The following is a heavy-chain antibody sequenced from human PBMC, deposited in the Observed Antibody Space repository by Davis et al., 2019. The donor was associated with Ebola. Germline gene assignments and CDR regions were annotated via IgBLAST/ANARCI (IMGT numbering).Heavy chain of an antibody. CDR3: ARELAGGFDS. J-gene: IGHJ5*01. CDR2: TYFAVQWNY. CDR1: GDYTSTKGTA. Sequence: HSQTLSLTCRISGDYTSTKGTAWNWIRQSPSRGLEWLGRTYFAVQWNYHYGESFKSRINITSDTTHRAFSLHLNSVTPEDTAVYFCARELAGGFDSWGRGT. D-gene: IGHD6-19*01. V-gene: IGHV6-1*01.